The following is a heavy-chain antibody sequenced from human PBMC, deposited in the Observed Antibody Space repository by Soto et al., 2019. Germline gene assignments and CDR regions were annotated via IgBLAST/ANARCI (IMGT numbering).Heavy chain of an antibody. D-gene: IGHD5-18*01. Sequence: SETLSLTCTVSGGSISSYYWSWIRQPPGKGLEWIGYIYYSGSTNYNPSLKSRVTISVDTSKNQFSLKLSSVTAADTAVYYCARARGYSYGLGYWGQGTLVTVSS. CDR3: ARARGYSYGLGY. J-gene: IGHJ4*02. CDR2: IYYSGST. V-gene: IGHV4-59*01. CDR1: GGSISSYY.